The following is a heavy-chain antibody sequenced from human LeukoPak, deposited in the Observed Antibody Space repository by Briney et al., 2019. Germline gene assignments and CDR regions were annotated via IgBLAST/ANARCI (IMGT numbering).Heavy chain of an antibody. D-gene: IGHD3-10*01. V-gene: IGHV1-58*02. CDR3: AAGRFGELFGFDY. CDR2: IVVGSGNT. Sequence: VASVKVSCKASGFTFTSSAMQWVRQARGQRLEWIGWIVVGSGNTNHAQKFQERVTITRDMSTSTAYMELSSLRSEDTAVYYCAAGRFGELFGFDYWGQGTLVTVSS. J-gene: IGHJ4*02. CDR1: GFTFTSSA.